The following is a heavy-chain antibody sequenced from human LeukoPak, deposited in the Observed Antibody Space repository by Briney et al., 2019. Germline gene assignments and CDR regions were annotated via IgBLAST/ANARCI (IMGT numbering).Heavy chain of an antibody. CDR3: AKLVAIVGATY. D-gene: IGHD1-26*01. Sequence: GGPLRLSCAASGYTFSSYAMSWVRQAPGKGLEWVSAISGSGGSTYYADSVKGRFTISRDNSKNTLYLRMNSLRAEDTAVYYCAKLVAIVGATYWGQGTLVTVSS. CDR1: GYTFSSYA. V-gene: IGHV3-23*01. CDR2: ISGSGGST. J-gene: IGHJ4*02.